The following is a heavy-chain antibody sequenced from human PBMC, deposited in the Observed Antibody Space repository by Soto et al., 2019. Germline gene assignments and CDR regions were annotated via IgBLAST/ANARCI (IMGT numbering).Heavy chain of an antibody. D-gene: IGHD3-10*01. Sequence: PSETLSLTCTVSGGSISSGDYYWSWIRQPPGKGLEWIGYIYYSGSTYYNPSLKSRVTISVDTSKNQFSLKLSSVTAADTAVYYCXRVVFGPWRELFHWFDPWGQGTLVTVSS. CDR1: GGSISSGDYY. J-gene: IGHJ5*02. V-gene: IGHV4-30-4*02. CDR2: IYYSGST. CDR3: XRVVFGPWRELFHWFDP.